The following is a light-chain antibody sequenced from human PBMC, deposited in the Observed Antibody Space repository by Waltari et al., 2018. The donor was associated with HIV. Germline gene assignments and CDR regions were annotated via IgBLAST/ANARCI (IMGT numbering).Light chain of an antibody. CDR1: TITVGLYNY. Sequence: HSALPHPPSPSGPPGQSSITPCTGPTITVGLYNYVSWYQQHPGRAPKLMIYEVNKRPPGVPDRFSGSKSGNTASLTVSGLQAEDEANYYCSSFGGNNPYLVFGGGTTLTVL. CDR2: EVN. V-gene: IGLV2-8*01. J-gene: IGLJ3*02. CDR3: SSFGGNNPYLV.